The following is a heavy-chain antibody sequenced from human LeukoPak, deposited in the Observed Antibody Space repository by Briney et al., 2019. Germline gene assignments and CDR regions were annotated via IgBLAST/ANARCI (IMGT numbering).Heavy chain of an antibody. V-gene: IGHV4-34*01. CDR1: GGSFSGYY. CDR3: ARGYCSSTSCYEDV. CDR2: INHSGST. D-gene: IGHD2-2*01. J-gene: IGHJ6*02. Sequence: SETLSLTCAVYGGSFSGYYWSWIRQPPGEGVEWIGEINHSGSTNYNPSLKSRVTISVDTSKNQFSLKLSSVTAADTAVYYCARGYCSSTSCYEDVWGQGTTVTVSS.